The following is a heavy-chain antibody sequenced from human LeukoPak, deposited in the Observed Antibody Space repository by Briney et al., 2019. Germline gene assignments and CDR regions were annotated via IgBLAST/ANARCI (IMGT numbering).Heavy chain of an antibody. CDR3: ARWWALDRVSYRAEYFQH. Sequence: ASVKVSCKASGYTFTSYGISWVRQAPGQGLEWMGWISAYNGNTNFAQKLQGRVTMTTDTSTSTAYMELRSLRSDDTAVYYCARWWALDRVSYRAEYFQHWGQGTLVTVSS. V-gene: IGHV1-18*01. CDR2: ISAYNGNT. J-gene: IGHJ1*01. CDR1: GYTFTSYG. D-gene: IGHD2-8*01.